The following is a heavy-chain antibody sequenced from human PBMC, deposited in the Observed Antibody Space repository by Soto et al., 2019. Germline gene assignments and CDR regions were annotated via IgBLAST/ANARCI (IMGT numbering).Heavy chain of an antibody. CDR3: ARDLSSGTYRQNYYGMDV. D-gene: IGHD1-26*01. CDR2: IWYDGSNK. V-gene: IGHV3-33*01. J-gene: IGHJ6*02. CDR1: GFTFSSYG. Sequence: GGSLRLSCAASGFTFSSYGIHWVRQAPGKGLEWVAVIWYDGSNKYYGDSVKGRFTISRDNSKNTLYLEMNSLRAEDTAVYYCARDLSSGTYRQNYYGMDVWGQGTTVTVSS.